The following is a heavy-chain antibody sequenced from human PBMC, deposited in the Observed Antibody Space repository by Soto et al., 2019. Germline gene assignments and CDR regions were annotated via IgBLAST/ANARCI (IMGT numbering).Heavy chain of an antibody. V-gene: IGHV4-61*01. J-gene: IGHJ6*04. Sequence: QVQLQESGPGLVKPSETLSLTCTVSGDSVTSVSDYWSWIRQPPGKGLEWIGYIYYSGSADYNPSLTSRVTITIDTSKNQFSLRLTSVTAADTAEYYCARGVGFGYYYNHMALWGKGTTVTVSS. CDR1: GDSVTSVSDY. CDR2: IYYSGSA. D-gene: IGHD3-10*01. CDR3: ARGVGFGYYYNHMAL.